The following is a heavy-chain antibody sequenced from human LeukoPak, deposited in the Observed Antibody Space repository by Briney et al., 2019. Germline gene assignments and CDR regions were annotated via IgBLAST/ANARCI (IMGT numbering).Heavy chain of an antibody. CDR2: ISDSSRKI. J-gene: IGHJ4*02. D-gene: IGHD2-21*01. V-gene: IGHV3-48*01. CDR1: GFTFSTYS. Sequence: GGSLRLSCAASGFTFSTYSMNWVRQAPGKGLEWVSYISDSSRKIYYADSVKGRFTISRDNAKNSLYLQMNSLRAEDTAVYYCARVWQDYSGVDYWGQGTLVTVSS. CDR3: ARVWQDYSGVDY.